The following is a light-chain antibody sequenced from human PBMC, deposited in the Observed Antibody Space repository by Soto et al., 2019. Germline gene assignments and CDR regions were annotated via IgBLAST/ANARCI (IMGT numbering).Light chain of an antibody. CDR2: DDN. CDR3: GSWDSWRAAYG. V-gene: IGLV1-51*01. Sequence: VLTQPPSVSAAPGQKVTISCSGSSSNIGGNSVSWYQPLPGAAPKLLIYDDNKRPSGIPARFSRSKSGTSATLGITGFQTGEYADYYCGSWDSWRAAYGFGSGTKVTV. CDR1: SSNIGGNS. J-gene: IGLJ1*01.